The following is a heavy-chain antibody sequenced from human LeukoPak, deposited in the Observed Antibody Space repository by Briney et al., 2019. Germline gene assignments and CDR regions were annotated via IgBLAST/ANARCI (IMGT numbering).Heavy chain of an antibody. CDR2: IYYSGST. V-gene: IGHV4-39*02. J-gene: IGHJ4*02. D-gene: IGHD3-22*01. CDR3: AKDQPDYYDSTGYQSLDY. Sequence: SETLSLTCTVSGGSISSSSYYWGWIRQPPGKGLEWIGSIYYSGSTYYNPSLKSRVTISVDTSKNQFSLKLSSVTAADTAVYYCAKDQPDYYDSTGYQSLDYWGQGTLVTVSS. CDR1: GGSISSSSYY.